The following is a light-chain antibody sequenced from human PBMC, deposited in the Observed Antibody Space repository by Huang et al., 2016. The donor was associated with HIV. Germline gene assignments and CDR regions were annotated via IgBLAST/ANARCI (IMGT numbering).Light chain of an antibody. CDR1: QSLLHSNGYNY. CDR2: LGS. J-gene: IGKJ2*01. CDR3: MQALQTPYT. Sequence: DIVMTQSPLSLPVTPGEPASISCRSSQSLLHSNGYNYLDWYLQKPGQSPQLLIYLGSNRASGVPDRFSGNGSGTDFTLTISRVEADDVGVYYCMQALQTPYTFGQGTKLEIK. V-gene: IGKV2-28*01.